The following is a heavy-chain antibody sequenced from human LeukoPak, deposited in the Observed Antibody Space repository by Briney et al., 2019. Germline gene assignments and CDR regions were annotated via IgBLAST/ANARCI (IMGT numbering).Heavy chain of an antibody. CDR1: GFTFDDYA. CDR3: AKGYCSSTSCYPFDY. J-gene: IGHJ4*02. Sequence: GGSLRLSCAASGFTFDDYAMHWVRQAPGRGLEWVSGISWNSGSIGYADSVKGRFTISRDNAKNSLYLQMNSLRAEDMALYYCAKGYCSSTSCYPFDYWGQGTLVTVSS. V-gene: IGHV3-9*03. D-gene: IGHD2-2*01. CDR2: ISWNSGSI.